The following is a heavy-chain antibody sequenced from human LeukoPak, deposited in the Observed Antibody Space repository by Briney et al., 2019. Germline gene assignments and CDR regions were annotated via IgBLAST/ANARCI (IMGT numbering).Heavy chain of an antibody. J-gene: IGHJ6*04. D-gene: IGHD3-10*01. CDR3: AKEGGGFGDPRGYYYGMDV. CDR1: GFTFSSYG. CDR2: ISYDGSNK. Sequence: GGSLRLSCAASGFTFSSYGMHWVRQAPGKGLEWVAVISYDGSNKYYADSVKGRFTISRDNSKNTLYLQMNSLRAEDTAVYYGAKEGGGFGDPRGYYYGMDVWGKGTTVTVSS. V-gene: IGHV3-30*18.